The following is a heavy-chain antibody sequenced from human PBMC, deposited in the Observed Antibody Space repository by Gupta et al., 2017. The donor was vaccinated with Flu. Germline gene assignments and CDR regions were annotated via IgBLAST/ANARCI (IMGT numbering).Heavy chain of an antibody. CDR1: GHTFGAYF. CDR2: VNPSTGGT. CDR3: AGPRVMRDSFDI. J-gene: IGHJ3*02. V-gene: IGHV1-2*06. D-gene: IGHD2-21*02. Sequence: ASGHTFGAYFLHWVRQAPGHGLEWMGRVNPSTGGTDYAQICQGRVTMTMDTSSSTAHMELRSLTSDDTAIYYCAGPRVMRDSFDIWGQGTLVNVSS.